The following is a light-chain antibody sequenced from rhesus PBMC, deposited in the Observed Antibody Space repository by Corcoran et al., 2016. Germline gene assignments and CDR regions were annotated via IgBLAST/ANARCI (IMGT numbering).Light chain of an antibody. J-gene: IGLJ1*01. V-gene: IGLV2-23*01. CDR3: SSYAGSNTYI. Sequence: QAALTQPPSVSGSPGQSVTISCTGTSSDIGGYNYVSWYQQHPGKAPKLMIYDVSKRPSGVSDRCSGSKSGNAASLTISGLQAEDEAVYYCSSYAGSNTYIFGAGTRLTVL. CDR2: DVS. CDR1: SSDIGGYNY.